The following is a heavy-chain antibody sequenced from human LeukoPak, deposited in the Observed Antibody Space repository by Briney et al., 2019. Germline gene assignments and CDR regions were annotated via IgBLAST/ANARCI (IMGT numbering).Heavy chain of an antibody. J-gene: IGHJ4*02. CDR3: ARDQFGVVIIFDY. CDR1: GYTLTELS. V-gene: IGHV1-2*02. D-gene: IGHD3-3*01. CDR2: INPNSGGT. Sequence: ASVKVSCKVSGYTLTELSMHWVRQAPGQGLEWMGWINPNSGGTNYAQKFQGRVTMTRDTSISTAYMELSRLRSDDTAVYYCARDQFGVVIIFDYWGQGTLVTVSS.